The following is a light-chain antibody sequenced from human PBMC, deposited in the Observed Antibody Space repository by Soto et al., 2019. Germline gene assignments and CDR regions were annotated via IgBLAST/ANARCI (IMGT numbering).Light chain of an antibody. CDR3: QQGFSYPWT. CDR1: QTISTF. Sequence: DIQMTQSPSSLSASVGDRVTITCRASQTISTFLNWYQKRPGKAPRLLIYGASTLQSGVPSRFNGSVSGTEFTLTIGSLQLEDFAIYSCQQGFSYPWTFGQGTKVEIK. CDR2: GAS. J-gene: IGKJ1*01. V-gene: IGKV1-39*01.